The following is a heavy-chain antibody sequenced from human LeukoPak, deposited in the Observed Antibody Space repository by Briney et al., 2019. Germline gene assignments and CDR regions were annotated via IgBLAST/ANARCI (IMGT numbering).Heavy chain of an antibody. J-gene: IGHJ6*03. V-gene: IGHV4-61*02. CDR3: ARNAMIRGGPDYYMDV. CDR2: IYTSGST. D-gene: IGHD3-10*01. CDR1: GGSISSGSYY. Sequence: ASQTLSLTCTVSGGSISSGSYYWSWIRQPAGKGLEWIGRIYTSGSTNYNPSLKSRVTMSVDTSKNQFSLKLSSVTAADTAVYYCARNAMIRGGPDYYMDVWGKGTTVTISS.